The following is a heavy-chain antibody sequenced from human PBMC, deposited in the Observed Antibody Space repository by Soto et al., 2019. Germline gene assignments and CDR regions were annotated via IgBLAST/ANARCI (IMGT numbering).Heavy chain of an antibody. D-gene: IGHD1-26*01. CDR2: IKTDGSEK. CDR3: TRGGSPFALGV. CDR1: GFTFSSYW. J-gene: IGHJ6*02. V-gene: IGHV3-7*03. Sequence: VQLVESGGGLVQPGGSLRLSCAASGFTFSSYWMSWVRQAPGKGLEWVANIKTDGSEKYYMDSVGGRFTTSRDNARNFCFRQMNSLTGADTAVYYFTRGGSPFALGVWGLGTSVTVSS.